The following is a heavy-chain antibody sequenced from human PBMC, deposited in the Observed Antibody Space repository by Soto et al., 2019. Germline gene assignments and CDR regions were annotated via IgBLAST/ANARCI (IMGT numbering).Heavy chain of an antibody. J-gene: IGHJ6*02. CDR2: IWYDGSNK. CDR3: ARDYYGMDV. CDR1: GFTFSSYG. V-gene: IGHV3-33*01. Sequence: QVQLVESGGGVVQPGRSLRLSCAASGFTFSSYGMHWVRQAPGKGLEWVAVIWYDGSNKYYADSVKGRFTISRDNSKNTLYLQMNSLRAEDAAVYYCARDYYGMDVWGQGTTVTVSS.